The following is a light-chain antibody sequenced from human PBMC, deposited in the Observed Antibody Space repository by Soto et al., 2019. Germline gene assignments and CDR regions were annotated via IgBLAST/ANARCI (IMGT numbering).Light chain of an antibody. CDR1: SSDVGGYNY. CDR3: RSYTRSSTRV. CDR2: EVS. J-gene: IGLJ2*01. Sequence: QSALTQPASVSGSPGQSITISCTGTSSDVGGYNYVSWYQQHPGKAPKLMIYEVSKRPSGVSNRFSGSKSGNTASLTISGLQAEDEADYYCRSYTRSSTRVFGGGTKLTVL. V-gene: IGLV2-14*01.